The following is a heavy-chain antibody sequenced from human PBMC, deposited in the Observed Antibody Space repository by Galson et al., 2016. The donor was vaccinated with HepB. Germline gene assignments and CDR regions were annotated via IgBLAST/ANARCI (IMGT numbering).Heavy chain of an antibody. D-gene: IGHD3-10*02. V-gene: IGHV3-21*01. Sequence: SLRLSCAASGFTFSTYTMNWVRQAPGKGLEWVSLISTTISYVFYADSVKGRFTISRDNAKNSLYLQMNGLRAEDTAVYYCSRKVFGGSGNAMDVWGQGTRVTVSS. CDR1: GFTFSTYT. J-gene: IGHJ3*01. CDR3: SRKVFGGSGNAMDV. CDR2: ISTTISYV.